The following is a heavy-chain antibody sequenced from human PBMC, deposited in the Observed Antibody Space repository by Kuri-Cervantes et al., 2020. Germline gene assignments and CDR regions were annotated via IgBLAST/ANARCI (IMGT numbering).Heavy chain of an antibody. CDR1: GYTFTSFG. CDR2: INPNSGGT. CDR3: ARGPPRGCSGGSCPTVFDY. D-gene: IGHD2-15*01. Sequence: ASVKVSCKASGYTFTSFGISWVRQAPGQGLEWMGWINPNSGGTNYAQKFQGRVTMTRDTSISTAYMELSRLRSDDTAVYYCARGPPRGCSGGSCPTVFDYWGQGTLVTVSS. J-gene: IGHJ4*02. V-gene: IGHV1-2*02.